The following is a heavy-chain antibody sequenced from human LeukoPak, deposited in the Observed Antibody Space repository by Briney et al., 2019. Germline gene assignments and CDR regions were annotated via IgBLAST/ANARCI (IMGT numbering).Heavy chain of an antibody. V-gene: IGHV3-21*01. Sequence: GGSLRLSCAASGSTFSSYSMNWVRQAQGKGLEWVSSISSSSSYIYYADSVKGRFTISRDNAKNSLYLQMNSLRAEDTAVYYCARDRGGYGDYHFDYWGQGTLVTVSS. D-gene: IGHD4-17*01. CDR3: ARDRGGYGDYHFDY. J-gene: IGHJ4*02. CDR2: ISSSSSYI. CDR1: GSTFSSYS.